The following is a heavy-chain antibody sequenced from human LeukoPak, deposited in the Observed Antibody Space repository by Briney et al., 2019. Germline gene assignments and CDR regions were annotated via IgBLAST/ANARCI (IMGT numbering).Heavy chain of an antibody. CDR3: ARMPRIVEN. Sequence: GGSLRLSCAASGFTFSDYYMSWFRQAPGKGLEWLSYISGGGNVVNYTDSVKGRFNVSRDNTKNSLYLQMDSLRAEDTAVYYCARMPRIVENWGQGTLVTLSS. CDR2: ISGGGNVV. J-gene: IGHJ4*02. CDR1: GFTFSDYY. D-gene: IGHD3-22*01. V-gene: IGHV3-11*04.